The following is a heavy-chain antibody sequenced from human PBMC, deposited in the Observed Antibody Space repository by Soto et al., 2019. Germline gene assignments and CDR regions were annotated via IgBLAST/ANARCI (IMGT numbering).Heavy chain of an antibody. CDR2: IYPGDSDT. D-gene: IGHD2-15*01. CDR3: ARGRRVVVVAATQGVGYMDV. J-gene: IGHJ6*03. Sequence: PGESLKISCKGSGYSFTSYWIGWVRQMPGKGLEWMGIIYPGDSDTRYSPSFQGQVTISADKSISTAYLKLSSVTAADTAVYYCARGRRVVVVAATQGVGYMDVWGKGTTVTVSS. V-gene: IGHV5-51*01. CDR1: GYSFTSYW.